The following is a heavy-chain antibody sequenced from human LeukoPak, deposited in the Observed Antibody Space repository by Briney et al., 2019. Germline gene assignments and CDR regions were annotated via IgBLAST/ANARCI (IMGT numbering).Heavy chain of an antibody. V-gene: IGHV1-8*01. J-gene: IGHJ3*02. Sequence: ASVKVSCKASGGTFTSYDINWVRQATGQGLEWMGWMNPNSGNTGYAQKFQGRVTMTRNTSISTAYMELSSLRSEDTAVYYCAKNFYDISTGWKAFDIWSLGTMVTVSS. D-gene: IGHD3-9*01. CDR1: GGTFTSYD. CDR2: MNPNSGNT. CDR3: AKNFYDISTGWKAFDI.